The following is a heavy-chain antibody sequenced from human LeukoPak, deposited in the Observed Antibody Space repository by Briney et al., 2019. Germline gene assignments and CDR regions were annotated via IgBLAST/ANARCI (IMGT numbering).Heavy chain of an antibody. CDR2: IIPILGIA. D-gene: IGHD3-22*01. J-gene: IGHJ5*02. CDR3: ASSGDSSGYYFNWFDP. Sequence: SVKVSCKASGGTFSSYAISWVRQAPGQGLEWMGRIIPILGIANYAQKFQGRVTITADKSTSTAYMELSSLRSEDTAVYYCASSGDSSGYYFNWFDPWGQGTLVTVSS. V-gene: IGHV1-69*04. CDR1: GGTFSSYA.